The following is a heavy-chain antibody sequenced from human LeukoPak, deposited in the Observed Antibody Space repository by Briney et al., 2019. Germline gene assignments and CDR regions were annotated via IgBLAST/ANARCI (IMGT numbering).Heavy chain of an antibody. CDR1: GFTFSSYG. D-gene: IGHD4-17*01. J-gene: IGHJ6*02. Sequence: GGSLRLSCAASGFTFSSYGMHWVRQAPGKGLEWVAVISYDGSNKYYADSVKGRFTISRDNSKNTLYLQMNSLRAEDTAVYYCANSCGDYSYYYYYGMDVWGQGTTVTVSS. CDR3: ANSCGDYSYYYYYGMDV. CDR2: ISYDGSNK. V-gene: IGHV3-30*18.